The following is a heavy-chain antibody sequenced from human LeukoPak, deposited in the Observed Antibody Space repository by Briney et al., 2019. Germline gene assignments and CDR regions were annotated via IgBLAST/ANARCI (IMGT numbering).Heavy chain of an antibody. D-gene: IGHD4-17*01. J-gene: IGHJ4*02. V-gene: IGHV3-15*01. Sequence: GGSLRLSCAASGFTFSDYYMSWIRQAPGKGLEWVGRIKSKTDGGTTDYAAPVKGRFTISRDDSKNTLYLQMNSLKTEDTAVYYCTTPDYGDFVPQQEYWGQGTLVTVSS. CDR2: IKSKTDGGTT. CDR1: GFTFSDYY. CDR3: TTPDYGDFVPQQEY.